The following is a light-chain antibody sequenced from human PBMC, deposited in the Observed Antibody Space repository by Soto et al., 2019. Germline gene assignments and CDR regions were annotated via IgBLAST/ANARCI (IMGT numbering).Light chain of an antibody. CDR3: QQYNNWPPIT. Sequence: EIVMTQSPATLSVSPGERATLSCRASQSVSGNLAWYQQKPGQAPRLLIYAAATRATGIPARFSGSGSGTEFTLTISSLQSEDFAVYYCQQYNNWPPITFGPGTKVDIK. V-gene: IGKV3-15*01. J-gene: IGKJ3*01. CDR1: QSVSGN. CDR2: AAA.